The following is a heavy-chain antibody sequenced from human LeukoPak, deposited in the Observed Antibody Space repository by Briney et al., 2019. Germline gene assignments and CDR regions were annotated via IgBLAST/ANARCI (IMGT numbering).Heavy chain of an antibody. D-gene: IGHD5-12*01. CDR1: GYPFTSYG. V-gene: IGHV1-18*01. CDR3: ARDAIVAPLSWFDP. J-gene: IGHJ5*02. CDR2: ISAYNGNT. Sequence: ASVKVSCKASGYPFTSYGISWVRQAPGQGLEWMGWISAYNGNTNYAQKFQGRVTMTTDTSTSTAYMELSSLRSEDTAVYYCARDAIVAPLSWFDPWGQGTLVTVSS.